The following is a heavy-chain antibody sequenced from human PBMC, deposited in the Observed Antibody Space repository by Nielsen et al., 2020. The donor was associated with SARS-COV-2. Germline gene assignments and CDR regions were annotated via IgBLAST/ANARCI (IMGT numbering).Heavy chain of an antibody. CDR1: GFTFSDYY. CDR3: ARAIRGGGSGSNWYFDF. Sequence: GGSLRLSCAASGFTFSDYYMTWIRQAPGKGLEWLSYISTGSRNTIYADSVKGRFTISRENVRNSLYLQLNSLRVGDTAVYYCARAIRGGGSGSNWYFDFWGRGTLVTVSS. D-gene: IGHD3-10*01. CDR2: ISTGSRNT. V-gene: IGHV3-11*06. J-gene: IGHJ2*01.